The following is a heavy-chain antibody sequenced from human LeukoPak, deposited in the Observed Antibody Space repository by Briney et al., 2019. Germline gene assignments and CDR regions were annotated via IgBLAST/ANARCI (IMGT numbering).Heavy chain of an antibody. D-gene: IGHD1-7*01. CDR1: GFIFSSIW. CDR3: VEGNSMDH. J-gene: IGHJ4*02. CDR2: IKEDGSQK. V-gene: IGHV3-7*05. Sequence: GGSLRLSCEGSGFIFSSIWMSWVRQAPGKGLEWVANIKEDGSQKQYLDSVKGRFTISRDNARNSLYLQMNSLRAEDTAVYYCVEGNSMDHWGQGTLVTVSS.